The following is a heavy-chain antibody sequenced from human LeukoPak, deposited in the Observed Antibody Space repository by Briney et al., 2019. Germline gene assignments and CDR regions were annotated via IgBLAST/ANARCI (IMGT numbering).Heavy chain of an antibody. J-gene: IGHJ4*02. CDR1: GYSITTSFY. Sequence: PSETLSLTCAVSGYSITTSFYWGWIRQPPGKGLEWIGIIHRSGYTYYNPSLKSRVTMSLNTSKNQFSLHLSSVTAADTALYYCARASNSGYYYFDYWGQGTLVTVSS. V-gene: IGHV4-38-2*01. CDR2: IHRSGYT. CDR3: ARASNSGYYYFDY. D-gene: IGHD3-22*01.